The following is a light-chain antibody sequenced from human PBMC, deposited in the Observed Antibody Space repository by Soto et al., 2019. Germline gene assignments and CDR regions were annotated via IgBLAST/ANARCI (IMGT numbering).Light chain of an antibody. CDR3: ALFMGNGLSV. V-gene: IGLV8-61*01. Sequence: QTVVTQESSFSVSPGGTVTLTCGLISGSVSTANNPNWYQQTPGLAPRTLIYSTSTRSSGVPDRFSGSILGNKAALTITGDQADDESDYSCALFMGNGLSVFGTGTKLTVL. CDR1: SGSVSTANN. J-gene: IGLJ1*01. CDR2: STS.